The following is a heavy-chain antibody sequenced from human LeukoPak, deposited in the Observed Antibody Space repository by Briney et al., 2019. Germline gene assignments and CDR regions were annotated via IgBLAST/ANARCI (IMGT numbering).Heavy chain of an antibody. CDR1: GGSISSSNW. CDR3: ARVRSSGWFVDY. Sequence: PSETLSLTCTVSGGSISSSNWWSWVRQPPGKGLEWIGEIYHSGSTNYNPSLKSRVTISVDKSKNQFSLKLSSVTAADTAVYYCARVRSSGWFVDYWGQGTLATVSS. J-gene: IGHJ4*02. CDR2: IYHSGST. D-gene: IGHD6-19*01. V-gene: IGHV4-4*02.